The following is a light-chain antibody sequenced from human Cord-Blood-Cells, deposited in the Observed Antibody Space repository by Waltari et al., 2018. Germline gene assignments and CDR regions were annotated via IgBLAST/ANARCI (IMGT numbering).Light chain of an antibody. Sequence: SSELTQDPAVSVALGQTVRLTCQGDSLRSYYASWYQQKPGQAPVLVIYGKNNRPSWIPDRFSGSSSGNTASLTITGAQAEDEADYYCNSRDSSGNLYVFGTGTKVTVL. CDR3: NSRDSSGNLYV. CDR2: GKN. V-gene: IGLV3-19*01. J-gene: IGLJ1*01. CDR1: SLRSYY.